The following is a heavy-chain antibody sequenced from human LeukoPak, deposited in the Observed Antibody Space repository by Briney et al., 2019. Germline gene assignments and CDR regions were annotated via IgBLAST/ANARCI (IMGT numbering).Heavy chain of an antibody. CDR2: ISANGGST. J-gene: IGHJ4*02. V-gene: IGHV3-23*01. D-gene: IGHD5-12*01. CDR3: VRKAPGYRLGYGDY. CDR1: GFTFSTYA. Sequence: GGSLRLSCAASGFTFSTYAMSWVRQAPGKGLEWVSAISANGGSTFYADSVKGRFTVSRDSSKDTLYLQMNSLRAEDTAVYFCVRKAPGYRLGYGDYWGQGTLVTASS.